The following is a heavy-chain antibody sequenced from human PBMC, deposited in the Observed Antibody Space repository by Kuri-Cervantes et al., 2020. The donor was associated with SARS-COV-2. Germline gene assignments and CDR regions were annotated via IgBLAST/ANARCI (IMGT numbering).Heavy chain of an antibody. CDR3: YCAPKEGFDS. Sequence: SSVNVSCKASGGTFSSYAISWVRQAPGQGLEWMGGIIPIFGTANYAQIFQGRVTMTRDTSTSTVYMELSSLTSEDTAIYYCYCAPKEGFDSWGQGTLVTVSS. V-gene: IGHV1-69*05. J-gene: IGHJ4*02. D-gene: IGHD2-21*01. CDR1: GGTFSSYA. CDR2: IIPIFGTA.